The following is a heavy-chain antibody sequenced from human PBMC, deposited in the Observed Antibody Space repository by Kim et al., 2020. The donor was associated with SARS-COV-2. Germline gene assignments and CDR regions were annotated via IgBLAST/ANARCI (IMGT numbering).Heavy chain of an antibody. D-gene: IGHD3-10*01. CDR1: GYTFTSYG. J-gene: IGHJ6*02. V-gene: IGHV1-18*01. CDR2: ISAYNGNT. CDR3: ARGGHPPLWFGELLYSGWGYYYYGMDV. Sequence: ASVKVSCKASGYTFTSYGISWVRQAPGQGLEWMGWISAYNGNTNYAQKLQGRVTMTTDTSTSTAYMELRSLRSDDTAVYYCARGGHPPLWFGELLYSGWGYYYYGMDVWGQGTTVTVSS.